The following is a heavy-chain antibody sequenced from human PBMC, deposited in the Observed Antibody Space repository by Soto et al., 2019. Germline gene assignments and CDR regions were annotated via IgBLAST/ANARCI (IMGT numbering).Heavy chain of an antibody. CDR2: ISAYNGNT. D-gene: IGHD3-3*01. J-gene: IGHJ6*02. CDR1: GYTFTSYG. CDR3: ARVRVGGAWLLSRAYYYGMDV. Sequence: QVQLVQSGAEVKKPGASVKVSCKASGYTFTSYGISWVRQAPGQGLERMGWISAYNGNTNYARKLQGRVTMTTDTSTSTADMELRSLRSDDTAVYYCARVRVGGAWLLSRAYYYGMDVWGQGTTVTVSS. V-gene: IGHV1-18*04.